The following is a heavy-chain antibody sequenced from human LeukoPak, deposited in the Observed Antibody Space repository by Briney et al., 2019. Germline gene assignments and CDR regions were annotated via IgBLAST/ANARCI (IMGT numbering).Heavy chain of an antibody. V-gene: IGHV4-31*03. CDR2: IYYSGSS. D-gene: IGHD5-24*01. CDR1: GGSINNGDY. CDR3: ARNRDGYNSFDY. J-gene: IGHJ4*02. Sequence: SQTPSLTCTVSGGSINNGDYWSWIRQHPGKGLEWIGYIYYSGSSYYNPSLRSRVTISVDTSKNHFSLKLSSVTAADTAVYYYARNRDGYNSFDYWGQGTLVTVSS.